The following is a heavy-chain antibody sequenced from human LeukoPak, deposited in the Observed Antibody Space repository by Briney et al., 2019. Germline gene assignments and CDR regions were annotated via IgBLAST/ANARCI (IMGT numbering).Heavy chain of an antibody. CDR2: IYYSGST. D-gene: IGHD6-13*01. Sequence: SETLSLTCTFSGGSISSYYWSWIRQPPGKGLEWIGYIYYSGSTNYNPSLKSRVTISVDTSKNQFSLKLSSVTAADTAVYYCARTASLAAALYYFDYWGQGTLVTVSS. J-gene: IGHJ4*02. CDR3: ARTASLAAALYYFDY. V-gene: IGHV4-59*08. CDR1: GGSISSYY.